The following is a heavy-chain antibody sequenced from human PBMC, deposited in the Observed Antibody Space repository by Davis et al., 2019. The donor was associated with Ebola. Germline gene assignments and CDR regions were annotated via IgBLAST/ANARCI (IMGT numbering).Heavy chain of an antibody. CDR2: ISYDGSNK. D-gene: IGHD1-26*01. CDR1: GFTFSSYG. Sequence: GGSLRLSCAASGFTFSSYGMHWVRQAPGKGLEWVAVISYDGSNKYYADSVKGRFTTFRDNPKNTLYLQMNSLRADDTAVYYCAKQRGVGAIDYDYWGRGTVVTVSS. J-gene: IGHJ4*02. V-gene: IGHV3-30*18. CDR3: AKQRGVGAIDYDY.